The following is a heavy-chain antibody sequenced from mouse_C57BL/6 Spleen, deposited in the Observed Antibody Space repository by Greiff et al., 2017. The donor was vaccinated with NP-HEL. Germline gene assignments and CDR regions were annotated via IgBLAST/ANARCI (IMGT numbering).Heavy chain of an antibody. J-gene: IGHJ2*01. CDR1: GYSITSGYY. V-gene: IGHV3-6*01. D-gene: IGHD1-1*01. CDR2: ISYDGSN. Sequence: EVQLQESGPGLVKPSQSLSLTCSVTGYSITSGYYWNWIRQFPGNKLEWMGYISYDGSNNYNPSLKNRISITRDTSKNQFFLKLNSVTTEDTATYYCARVVLRYPYYFDYWGQGTTLTVSS. CDR3: ARVVLRYPYYFDY.